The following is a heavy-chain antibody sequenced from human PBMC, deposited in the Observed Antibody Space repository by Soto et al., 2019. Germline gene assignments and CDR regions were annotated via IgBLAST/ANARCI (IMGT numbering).Heavy chain of an antibody. V-gene: IGHV1-69*06. Sequence: QVQLVQSGAEVKKPGSSVKVSCKASGGTFSSYAISWVRQAPGQGLEWMGGIIPIFGTANYAQKFQGRVTMTRDTSISTAYMELSRLRSDDTAVYYCARVTDYEGWFDPWGQGTLVTVSS. CDR3: ARVTDYEGWFDP. J-gene: IGHJ5*02. D-gene: IGHD4-17*01. CDR2: IIPIFGTA. CDR1: GGTFSSYA.